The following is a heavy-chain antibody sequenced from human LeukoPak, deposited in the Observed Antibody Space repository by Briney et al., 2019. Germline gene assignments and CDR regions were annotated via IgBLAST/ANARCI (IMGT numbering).Heavy chain of an antibody. CDR3: ARQIVGTSWNYYYSYIDV. CDR1: GGSISSSLYH. J-gene: IGHJ6*03. D-gene: IGHD1-1*01. V-gene: IGHV4-39*01. CDR2: AFHSGNT. Sequence: SETLSLTCSVSGGSISSSLYHWGWLRQPPGKGLEWIGNAFHSGNTYSSPSLQSRVAFSVDTSKNQFSLKLTSVTATDTAVYYCARQIVGTSWNYYYSYIDVWGKGTSVSVSS.